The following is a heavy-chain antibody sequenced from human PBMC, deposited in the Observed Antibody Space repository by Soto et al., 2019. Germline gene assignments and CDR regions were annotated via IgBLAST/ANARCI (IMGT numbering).Heavy chain of an antibody. Sequence: SETRSLTCTVAGVPVTSDGYYWSWLRQPPGKGLEWIGLIYYTGSTNYNSSLRSRVAMSLGTPKNPVSLQLDSLTAANTAVYYWAGGPRDSGWYFEHWGRGALVTVSS. CDR2: IYYTGST. D-gene: IGHD6-19*01. CDR1: GVPVTSDGYY. CDR3: AGGPRDSGWYFEH. V-gene: IGHV4-61*08. J-gene: IGHJ4*02.